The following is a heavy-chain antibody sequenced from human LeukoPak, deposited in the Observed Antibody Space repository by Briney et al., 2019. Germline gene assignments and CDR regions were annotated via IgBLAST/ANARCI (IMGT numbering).Heavy chain of an antibody. D-gene: IGHD3-10*01. CDR1: GFTFSSYA. CDR2: VYYSGKT. J-gene: IGHJ3*02. Sequence: GSLRLSCAASGFTFSSYAMNWVRQAPGKGLEWIGYVYYSGKTEYNPSLRSRVTISLEMSNHQFSLKLNSVTAADTAVYYCAKSNGYGLVDIWGQGTMVTVSS. CDR3: AKSNGYGLVDI. V-gene: IGHV4-59*12.